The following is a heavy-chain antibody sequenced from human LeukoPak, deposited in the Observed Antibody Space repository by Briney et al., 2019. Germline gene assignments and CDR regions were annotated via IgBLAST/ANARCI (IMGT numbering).Heavy chain of an antibody. CDR3: ARRDDSGSNDY. D-gene: IGHD4-23*01. CDR1: GYTFTTHW. J-gene: IGHJ4*02. V-gene: IGHV5-51*01. Sequence: GESLKISCKASGYTFTTHWIGWVRQMPGKGLEWMGIVHPGDSDTRYSPSFQGQVTISADKSINTAYLQWSSLKASDTAIYYCARRDDSGSNDYWGQGALVIVSS. CDR2: VHPGDSDT.